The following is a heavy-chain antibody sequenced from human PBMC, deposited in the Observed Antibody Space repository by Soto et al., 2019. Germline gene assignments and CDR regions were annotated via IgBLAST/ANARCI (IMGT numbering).Heavy chain of an antibody. V-gene: IGHV4-61*01. CDR1: GGSVSSGSYY. J-gene: IGHJ4*02. Sequence: PSETLSLTCTVSGGSVSSGSYYWSWIRQPPGKGLEWIGYIYYSGSTNYNPSLKSRVTISVDTSKNQFSLKLSSVTAADTAVYYCARAGCGGDCYSLGYWGQGTLVTVSS. CDR3: ARAGCGGDCYSLGY. D-gene: IGHD2-21*02. CDR2: IYYSGST.